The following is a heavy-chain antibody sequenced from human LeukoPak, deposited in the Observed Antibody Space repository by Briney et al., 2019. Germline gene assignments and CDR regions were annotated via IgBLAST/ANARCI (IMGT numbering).Heavy chain of an antibody. D-gene: IGHD1-14*01. CDR3: ARVAGLTESVGDY. J-gene: IGHJ4*02. CDR2: IYHSGST. CDR1: GGSISSGGYY. Sequence: PSQTLSLTCTVSGGSISSGGYYWSWIRQPPGKGLEWIGYIYHSGSTYYNPSLKSRVTISVDRSKNQFSPKLSSVTAADTAVYYCARVAGLTESVGDYWGQGTLVTVSS. V-gene: IGHV4-30-2*01.